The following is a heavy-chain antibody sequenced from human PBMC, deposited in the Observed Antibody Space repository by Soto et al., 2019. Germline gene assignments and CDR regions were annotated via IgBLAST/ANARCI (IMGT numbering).Heavy chain of an antibody. J-gene: IGHJ3*01. D-gene: IGHD2-2*01. CDR2: INRDGSVK. CDR3: TRYSSPKYATYGVDACDF. CDR1: GFTFGSYW. Sequence: EVQLVESGGGLVQPGGSLRLSCAASGFTFGSYWMTWVRQAPGKGLEWVANINRDGSVKNYVASVKGRFTVSRDNANGSLYLQMDSLRVEDASVYYCTRYSSPKYATYGVDACDFWGQGTMVTVS. V-gene: IGHV3-7*05.